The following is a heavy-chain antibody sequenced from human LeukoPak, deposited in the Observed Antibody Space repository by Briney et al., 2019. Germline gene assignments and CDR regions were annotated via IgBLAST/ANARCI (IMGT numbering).Heavy chain of an antibody. D-gene: IGHD2-8*02. CDR2: INHSGST. V-gene: IGHV4-34*01. Sequence: SETLSLTCAVYGGSFSGYYWSWIRQPPGKGLEWIGEINHSGSTNYNPSLKSRVTISVDTSKNQFSLKLSSVTAADTAVYYCAKIQVVRNYYYGMDVWGQGTTVTVSS. J-gene: IGHJ6*02. CDR1: GGSFSGYY. CDR3: AKIQVVRNYYYGMDV.